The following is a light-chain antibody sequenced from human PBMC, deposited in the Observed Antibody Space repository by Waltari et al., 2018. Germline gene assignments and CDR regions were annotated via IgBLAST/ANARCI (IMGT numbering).Light chain of an antibody. V-gene: IGLV2-11*01. CDR3: CSYAGSYTHVV. J-gene: IGLJ2*01. CDR2: DVT. Sequence: QSALTQPRSVSGSPGQSVTIPCPGTSSHGGGYDYVSWYQHHPGKAPKLMLCDVTKRPSGVPDRFSGSKSGNTASLTISGLQAEDEADYYCCSYAGSYTHVVFGGGTKLTVL. CDR1: SSHGGGYDY.